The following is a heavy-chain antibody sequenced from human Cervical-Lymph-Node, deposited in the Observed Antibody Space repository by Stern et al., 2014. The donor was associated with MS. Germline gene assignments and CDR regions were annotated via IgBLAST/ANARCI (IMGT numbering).Heavy chain of an antibody. D-gene: IGHD3-10*01. CDR3: ATGAYSYGSGPDY. J-gene: IGHJ4*02. CDR2: TIVMVGKN. Sequence: QVQLVQSGAEVRKPGSTVKVSCKASGGTLSRNAISWGRQAPGQGLEWMGRTIVMVGKNNFAQKCQGRLRFNADESPRKALLEMRSLKSEDTAVYYCATGAYSYGSGPDYWGQGTLVTVSS. CDR1: GGTLSRNA. V-gene: IGHV1-69*18.